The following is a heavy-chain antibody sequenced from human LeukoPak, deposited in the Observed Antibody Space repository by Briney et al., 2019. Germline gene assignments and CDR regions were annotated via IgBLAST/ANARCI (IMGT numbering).Heavy chain of an antibody. Sequence: GESLKISVKPPEDTFTSYWIGWVRQMPGKGLEWMGIIYPGDSDTRYSPSFQGQVTISADKSISTAYLQWSSLKASDTAMYFSARHGDYDDGSGSYYNPDYYYGYMDVWGKGTTVTVSS. V-gene: IGHV5-51*01. CDR3: ARHGDYDDGSGSYYNPDYYYGYMDV. J-gene: IGHJ6*03. CDR2: IYPGDSDT. CDR1: EDTFTSYW. D-gene: IGHD3-10*01.